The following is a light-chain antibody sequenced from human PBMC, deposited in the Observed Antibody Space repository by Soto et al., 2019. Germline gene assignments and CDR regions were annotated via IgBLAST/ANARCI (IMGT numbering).Light chain of an antibody. CDR2: EVS. V-gene: IGLV2-14*01. Sequence: QSVLTQPASVSGSPGQSITISCTGTSSDVGGYKYVSWIQQHPGKAPKLMIYEVSNRPSGVSNRFSGSKSDNTASLTISGLQAEDEADYYCSSYTSSSTYVFGTGTKVTV. CDR3: SSYTSSSTYV. CDR1: SSDVGGYKY. J-gene: IGLJ1*01.